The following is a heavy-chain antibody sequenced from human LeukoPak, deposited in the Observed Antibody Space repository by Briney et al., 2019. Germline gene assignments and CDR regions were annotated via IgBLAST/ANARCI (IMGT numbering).Heavy chain of an antibody. J-gene: IGHJ4*02. Sequence: GESLKISCKGSGYSFTTYWTAWVRQMPGKGLEWMGIIYPGDSDTRYSPSFQGQVTISADKSISTAYLQWSSLKASDTAMYYCARRPRGYCSSTSCFWDYWGQGTLVTVS. V-gene: IGHV5-51*01. D-gene: IGHD2-2*01. CDR2: IYPGDSDT. CDR3: ARRPRGYCSSTSCFWDY. CDR1: GYSFTTYW.